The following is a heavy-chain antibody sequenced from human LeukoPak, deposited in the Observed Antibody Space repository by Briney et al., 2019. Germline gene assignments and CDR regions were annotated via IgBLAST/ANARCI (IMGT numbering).Heavy chain of an antibody. Sequence: SETLSLTCTVSGGSISSYYWSWIRQPPGKGLEWIGYISYTGSTNYNPSLKSRVSLSVDTSKNQFSLELSSVTAADTAVYYCATYRTSFIYWYFDLWGRGTLVTVSS. V-gene: IGHV4-59*01. CDR2: ISYTGST. D-gene: IGHD2-2*01. CDR3: ATYRTSFIYWYFDL. CDR1: GGSISSYY. J-gene: IGHJ2*01.